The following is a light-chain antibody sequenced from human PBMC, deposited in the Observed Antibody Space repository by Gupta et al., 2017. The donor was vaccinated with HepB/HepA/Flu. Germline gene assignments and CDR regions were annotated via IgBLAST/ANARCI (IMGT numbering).Light chain of an antibody. J-gene: IGKJ1*01. CDR2: DAS. Sequence: EIVLTQSPATLSLSLGERATLSCRASQSVSSYLAWYQQKPGQAPRLLIYDASNRATGIPARFSGSGSGTDFTLTISSLEPEDVAVYYCQQRSNWPPTWTFGQGTKVEIK. V-gene: IGKV3-11*01. CDR1: QSVSSY. CDR3: QQRSNWPPTWT.